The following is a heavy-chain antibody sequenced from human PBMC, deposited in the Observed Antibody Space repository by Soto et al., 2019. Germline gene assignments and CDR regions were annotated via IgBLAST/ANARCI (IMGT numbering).Heavy chain of an antibody. CDR2: INPNSGGT. D-gene: IGHD2-15*01. V-gene: IGHV1-2*04. CDR3: ARGCRSGGSCYLEDAFDI. J-gene: IGHJ3*02. Sequence: ASVKVSCKASGYTFTGHYMHWVRQAPGQGLEWMGWINPNSGGTNYAQKFQGWVTMTRDTSISTAYMELSRLRSDDTAVYYCARGCRSGGSCYLEDAFDIWGQGTMVTVSS. CDR1: GYTFTGHY.